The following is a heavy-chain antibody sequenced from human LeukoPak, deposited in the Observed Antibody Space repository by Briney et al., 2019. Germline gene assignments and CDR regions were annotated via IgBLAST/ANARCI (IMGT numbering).Heavy chain of an antibody. CDR3: ARHYYDSSGYYSNDAFDI. V-gene: IGHV1-69*05. CDR1: GGTFSSYA. J-gene: IGHJ3*02. D-gene: IGHD3-22*01. Sequence: GASVKVSCKASGGTFSSYAISWVRQAPGQGLEWMGGIIPIFGTANYAQKFQGRVTITTDESTSTAYMELSSLRSEDTAVYYCARHYYDSSGYYSNDAFDIWSQGTMVTVSS. CDR2: IIPIFGTA.